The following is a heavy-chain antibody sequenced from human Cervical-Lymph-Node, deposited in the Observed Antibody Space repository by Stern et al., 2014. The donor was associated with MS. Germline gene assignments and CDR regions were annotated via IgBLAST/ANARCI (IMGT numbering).Heavy chain of an antibody. V-gene: IGHV4-34*01. D-gene: IGHD6-6*01. Sequence: QVQLQQWGAGLLKPSETLSLTCAVYGGSFSGYYWSWIRQPPGKGLEWIGEINHSGSTNYNPSLKSRVTISVDPSKNQFSLKLSSVTAADTAVYYCARGAGEAARTYYYYYGMDVWGQGTTVTVSS. J-gene: IGHJ6*02. CDR3: ARGAGEAARTYYYYYGMDV. CDR1: GGSFSGYY. CDR2: INHSGST.